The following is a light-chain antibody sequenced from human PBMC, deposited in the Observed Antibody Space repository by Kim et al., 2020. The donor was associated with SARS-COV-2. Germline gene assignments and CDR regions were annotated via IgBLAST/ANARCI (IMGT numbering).Light chain of an antibody. Sequence: DIQMTQSPSTLSASVGDRVTITCRASQDISRYLNWYQQKPGKAPKLLIYTASSLQSGVPSRFTGSGSETDFTLTITSLQPEDFATYFCQQSYITPFTFGPGTKVDIK. J-gene: IGKJ3*01. CDR1: QDISRY. V-gene: IGKV1-39*01. CDR2: TAS. CDR3: QQSYITPFT.